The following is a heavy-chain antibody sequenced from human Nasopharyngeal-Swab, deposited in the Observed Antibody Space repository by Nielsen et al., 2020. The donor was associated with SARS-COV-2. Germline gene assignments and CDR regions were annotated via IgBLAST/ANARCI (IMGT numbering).Heavy chain of an antibody. CDR3: ARDTSVLRYFDWLSHAFDI. D-gene: IGHD3-9*01. CDR2: ISVYNGNT. J-gene: IGHJ3*02. Sequence: WVRQAPGQGLEWMGWISVYNGNTNYAQKLQGRVTMTTDTSTSTAYMELRSLRSDDTAVYYCARDTSVLRYFDWLSHAFDIWGQGTMVTVSS. V-gene: IGHV1-18*01.